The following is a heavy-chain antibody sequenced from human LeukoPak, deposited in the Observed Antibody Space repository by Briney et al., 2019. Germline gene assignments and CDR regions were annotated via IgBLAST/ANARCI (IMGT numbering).Heavy chain of an antibody. J-gene: IGHJ4*02. CDR3: ARLASSRYCSSTSCSKDY. V-gene: IGHV4-34*01. Sequence: SETLSLTCAVYGESFSGYYWSWIRQPPGKGLEWIGEINHSGSTNYNPSLKSRVTVSVDTSKNQFSLKLSSVTAADTAVYYCARLASSRYCSSTSCSKDYWGQGTLVTVSS. D-gene: IGHD2-2*01. CDR1: GESFSGYY. CDR2: INHSGST.